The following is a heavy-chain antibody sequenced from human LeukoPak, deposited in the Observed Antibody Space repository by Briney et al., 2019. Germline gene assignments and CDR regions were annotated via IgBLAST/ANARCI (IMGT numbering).Heavy chain of an antibody. CDR1: GFTFSSYG. J-gene: IGHJ3*02. Sequence: QTGGSLRLSCAASGFTFSSYGMSWVRQAPGKGLEWVSAISGSGGSTYYADSVKGRFTISRDNSKNTLYLQMNSLRAEDTAVYYCAKARHIVGAWGGDAFDIWGQGTMVTVSS. D-gene: IGHD1-26*01. CDR2: ISGSGGST. V-gene: IGHV3-23*01. CDR3: AKARHIVGAWGGDAFDI.